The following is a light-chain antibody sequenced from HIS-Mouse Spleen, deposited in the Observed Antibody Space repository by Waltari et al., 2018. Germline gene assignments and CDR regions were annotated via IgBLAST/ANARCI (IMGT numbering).Light chain of an antibody. CDR1: QDISNY. V-gene: IGKV1-33*01. J-gene: IGKJ1*01. Sequence: DIQMTQSQSSLSASVGDRVTITCQASQDISNYLNWYQQKPGKAPKLLIYDASNLETGVPSRFSGSGSGTDFTFTISSLQPEDIATYYCQQYDNLLTWTFGQGTKVEIK. CDR2: DAS. CDR3: QQYDNLLTWT.